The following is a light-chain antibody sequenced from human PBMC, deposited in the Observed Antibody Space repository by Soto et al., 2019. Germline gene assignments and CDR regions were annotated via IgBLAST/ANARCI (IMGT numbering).Light chain of an antibody. V-gene: IGKV3-20*01. CDR3: QQYGSSPLT. Sequence: EIVLTQSPGTLSLSPGERATLSCRASQSVISTYLAWYQQKPGQAPRLLIYGASNRATGITDRFTGSGSGTDFTLTISRLEPEDFAVYYGQQYGSSPLTFGGGTKVEIK. CDR2: GAS. CDR1: QSVISTY. J-gene: IGKJ4*01.